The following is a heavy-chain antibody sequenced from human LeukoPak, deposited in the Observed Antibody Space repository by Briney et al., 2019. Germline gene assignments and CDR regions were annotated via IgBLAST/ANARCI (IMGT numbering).Heavy chain of an antibody. D-gene: IGHD1-1*01. CDR3: TTSTSPGIDY. Sequence: GGSLRLSCAASGFTFSSYSMNWVRQAPGKGLEWVSSISSSSSYIYYADSVKGRFTISRDNAKNSLYLQMNSLETEDTAVYYCTTSTSPGIDYWGQGTLVTVSS. J-gene: IGHJ4*02. CDR1: GFTFSSYS. V-gene: IGHV3-21*03. CDR2: ISSSSSYI.